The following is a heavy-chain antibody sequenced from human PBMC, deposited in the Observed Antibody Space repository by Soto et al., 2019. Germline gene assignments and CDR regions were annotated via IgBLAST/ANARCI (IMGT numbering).Heavy chain of an antibody. Sequence: SETLSLTCTVSGGSISSGDYYWSWIRQPPGKGLEWIGYIYYSGTSYYNPSLKSRVLRSVDTSKNQFYLKLNSVTAADTAVYYCASRIVGGSYYYGMDVWGQGTTVTVSS. CDR2: IYYSGTS. D-gene: IGHD3-22*01. J-gene: IGHJ6*02. V-gene: IGHV4-30-4*01. CDR3: ASRIVGGSYYYGMDV. CDR1: GGSISSGDYY.